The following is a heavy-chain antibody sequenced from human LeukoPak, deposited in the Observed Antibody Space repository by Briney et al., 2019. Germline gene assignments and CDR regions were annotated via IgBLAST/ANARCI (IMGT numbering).Heavy chain of an antibody. CDR3: ARESPSFEYFDY. CDR1: GCTFSSYA. D-gene: IGHD3-9*01. J-gene: IGHJ4*02. V-gene: IGHV3-30-3*01. CDR2: ISYDGSNK. Sequence: GRSLRLSCAASGCTFSSYAMHWVRQAPGKGLEWVAVISYDGSNKYYADSVKGRFTISRDNSKNTLYLQMNSLRAEDTAVYYCARESPSFEYFDYWGQGTLVTVSS.